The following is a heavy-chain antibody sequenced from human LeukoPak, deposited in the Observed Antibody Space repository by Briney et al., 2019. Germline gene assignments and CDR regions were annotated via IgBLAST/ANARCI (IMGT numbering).Heavy chain of an antibody. D-gene: IGHD3-22*01. CDR1: GYTFTRAA. Sequence: SVKVSCKASGYTFTRAAMQWVRQARGQRLEWLGWLVVGSGNTEYAQNLRQRVTFTRDVSTSTAYMELSTLRPEDTAVYYCAAGDYYDNSGYFCWGQGTLVTVAS. J-gene: IGHJ4*02. CDR3: AAGDYYDNSGYFC. V-gene: IGHV1-58*02. CDR2: LVVGSGNT.